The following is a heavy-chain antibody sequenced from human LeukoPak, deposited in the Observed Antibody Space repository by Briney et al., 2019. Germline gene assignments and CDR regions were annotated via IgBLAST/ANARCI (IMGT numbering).Heavy chain of an antibody. CDR2: INHSGST. CDR3: AREQGRRFYDY. Sequence: SETLSLTCAVYGGSFSGYYWSWIRQPPGKGLEWIGEINHSGSTNYNPSLKSRVTISVDTSKNQFSLKLSSVTAADTAVYYCAREQGRRFYDYWGQGTLVTVSS. V-gene: IGHV4-34*01. J-gene: IGHJ4*02. CDR1: GGSFSGYY.